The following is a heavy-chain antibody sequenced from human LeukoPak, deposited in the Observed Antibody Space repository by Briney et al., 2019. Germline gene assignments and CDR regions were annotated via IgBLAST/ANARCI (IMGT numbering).Heavy chain of an antibody. D-gene: IGHD1-26*01. CDR3: AKGTGRYWTFFDD. J-gene: IGHJ4*02. V-gene: IGHV3-9*01. CDR1: GFTFDDYA. Sequence: PGGSLRLSCAATGFTFDDYAMHWVRHSPGRGLEWVSGISWNSGSIDYAASVRGRFTISRDNANNSLYLQMNSLRPEDSALYYCAKGTGRYWTFFDDWGQGTLVTVSS. CDR2: ISWNSGSI.